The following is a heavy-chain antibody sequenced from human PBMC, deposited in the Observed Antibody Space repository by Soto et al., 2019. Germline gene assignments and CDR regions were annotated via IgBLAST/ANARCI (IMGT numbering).Heavy chain of an antibody. V-gene: IGHV5-51*01. CDR1: GYSFTSYW. J-gene: IGHJ6*02. D-gene: IGHD5-12*01. Sequence: PGESKGISCKGSGYSFTSYWIGWVRQMPGEGLEWMGIIYPGDSDTRYSPSFQGQVTISADKSISTAYLQWSSLKASDTAMYYCCVEMATIGSYYYYGMDVCGQGTTVTVSS. CDR3: CVEMATIGSYYYYGMDV. CDR2: IYPGDSDT.